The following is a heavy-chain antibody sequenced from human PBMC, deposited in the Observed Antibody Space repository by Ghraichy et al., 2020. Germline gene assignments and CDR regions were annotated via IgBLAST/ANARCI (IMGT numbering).Heavy chain of an antibody. CDR3: ARGEGVSRFLEWSPFDY. Sequence: SETLSLTCAVSGGSVSSGSYYWNWIRQPPGKGLEWIGHIYHSGTTSYNPSLKSRVTISVDTSKNQFSLKLSSVTAADTAVFYCARGEGVSRFLEWSPFDYWGQGILVTFSS. CDR1: GGSVSSGSYY. V-gene: IGHV4-61*01. CDR2: IYHSGTT. J-gene: IGHJ4*02. D-gene: IGHD3-3*01.